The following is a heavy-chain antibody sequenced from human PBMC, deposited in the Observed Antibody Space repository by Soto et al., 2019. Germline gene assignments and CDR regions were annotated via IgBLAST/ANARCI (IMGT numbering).Heavy chain of an antibody. Sequence: SETLSLTYTVSGGSVTSSSYHWSWIRQPPGKGLEYIGYIYYSGSTNYNPSLKSRVTISVDTSKSKFTLTLSAATAADTAVYYCARLSRTVNYWGPGTLVTVSS. CDR3: ARLSRTVNY. J-gene: IGHJ4*02. CDR1: GGSVTSSSYH. V-gene: IGHV4-61*01. D-gene: IGHD3-16*02. CDR2: IYYSGST.